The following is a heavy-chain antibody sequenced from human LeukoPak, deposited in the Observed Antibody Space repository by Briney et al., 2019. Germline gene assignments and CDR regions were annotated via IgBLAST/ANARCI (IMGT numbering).Heavy chain of an antibody. CDR3: ARGGGSSS. Sequence: QAGGSLRLTCAASGFSFSNFWMSWVRQAPGKGLEWVANIKPDGSATNYVDSVKGRFTISRDNAKNSLDLQMNSLRAEDTAVYYCARGGGSSSWGQGILVTVSS. CDR1: GFSFSNFW. D-gene: IGHD6-6*01. V-gene: IGHV3-7*01. J-gene: IGHJ5*02. CDR2: IKPDGSAT.